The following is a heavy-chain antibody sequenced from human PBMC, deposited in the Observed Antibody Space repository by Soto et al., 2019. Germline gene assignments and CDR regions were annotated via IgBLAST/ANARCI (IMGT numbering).Heavy chain of an antibody. D-gene: IGHD2-2*01. J-gene: IGHJ6*02. CDR1: GFTFTSSA. V-gene: IGHV1-58*01. CDR3: AAMYCISTSCQLYGMDV. Sequence: QMQLVQSGPEVKKPGTSVKVSYKASGFTFTSSAVQWVRQARGQRLEWIGWIVVGSGNTNYAQKFQERVTITRDMSTSTAYMELSSLRSEDTAVYYCAAMYCISTSCQLYGMDVWGQGTTVTVSS. CDR2: IVVGSGNT.